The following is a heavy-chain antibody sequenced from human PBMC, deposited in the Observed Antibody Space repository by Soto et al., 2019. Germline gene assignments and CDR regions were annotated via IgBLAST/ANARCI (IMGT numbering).Heavy chain of an antibody. Sequence: AVKVSCKASGGTFSSYAISWVRQAPGQGLEWMGGIIPIFGTANYAQKFQGRVTITADESTSTAYMELSSLRSEDTAVYYCARAPKLELPLDYWGQGTLVTVSS. J-gene: IGHJ4*02. CDR2: IIPIFGTA. CDR1: GGTFSSYA. D-gene: IGHD1-7*01. V-gene: IGHV1-69*01. CDR3: ARAPKLELPLDY.